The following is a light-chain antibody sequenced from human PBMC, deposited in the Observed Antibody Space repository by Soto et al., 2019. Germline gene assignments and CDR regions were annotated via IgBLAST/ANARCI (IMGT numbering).Light chain of an antibody. J-gene: IGLJ2*01. CDR2: EVS. CDR1: SSDVGGYNY. Sequence: QSVLTQPPSASASPGQSVTISCTGTSSDVGGYNYVSWYQQHPGKAPKLMIYEVSKRPSGVPDRFSGSKSGNTASLTVSGLQAEDEADYYCSSYADSDNLVFGGGTKLTVL. V-gene: IGLV2-8*01. CDR3: SSYADSDNLV.